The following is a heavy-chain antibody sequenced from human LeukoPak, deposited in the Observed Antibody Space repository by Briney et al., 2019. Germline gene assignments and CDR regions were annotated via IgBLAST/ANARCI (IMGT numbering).Heavy chain of an antibody. V-gene: IGHV3-21*01. CDR1: GFTFSTYS. CDR2: ICTSSSYI. D-gene: IGHD6-13*01. CDR3: ARRDKTAAGFYFDS. J-gene: IGHJ4*02. Sequence: GGSLRLSCAASGFTFSTYSMNWVRQAPGKGLEWVSSICTSSSYIYYADSVKGRFTISRDNAKNSLYLQMNSLRAEDTAVYYCARRDKTAAGFYFDSWGQGTLVTVSS.